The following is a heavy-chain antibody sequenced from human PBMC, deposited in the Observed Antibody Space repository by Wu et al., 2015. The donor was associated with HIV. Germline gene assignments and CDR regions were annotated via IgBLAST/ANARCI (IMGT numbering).Heavy chain of an antibody. CDR3: ARGLRDILTGYYSAFDY. CDR1: GGGFNSYA. Sequence: QVHLVQFGAEVKNPGSSVKVSCKASGGGFNSYAISWVRQAPGQGLEWMGGVIPVIGTPNFSQKFQGRVTITSDESTATVYMEMSTLRSEDTAVYYCARGLRDILTGYYSAFDYWGQGTLVIISS. CDR2: VIPVIGTP. J-gene: IGHJ4*02. V-gene: IGHV1-69*05. D-gene: IGHD3-9*01.